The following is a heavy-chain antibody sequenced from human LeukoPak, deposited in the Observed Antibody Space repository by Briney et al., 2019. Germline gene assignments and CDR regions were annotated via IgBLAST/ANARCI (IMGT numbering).Heavy chain of an antibody. CDR2: MTPGDTYI. V-gene: IGHV3-21*01. D-gene: IGHD3-3*01. J-gene: IGHJ6*02. Sequence: GGSLRLSCVASGFTFGTYSMNWFRQAPGKCLEWVSTMTPGDTYIYYTDSVKGRFTISRDDAKNSLYLQMSSLRAEDTAVYYCVRVSISRLGADLLYDVWGQGTTVLVSS. CDR1: GFTFGTYS. CDR3: VRVSISRLGADLLYDV.